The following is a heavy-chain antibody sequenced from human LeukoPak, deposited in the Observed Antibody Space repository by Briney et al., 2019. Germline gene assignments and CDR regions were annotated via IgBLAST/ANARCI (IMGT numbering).Heavy chain of an antibody. V-gene: IGHV4-61*01. CDR2: IYYSGST. CDR3: ARGYYDFWSGYYTGWYFDL. J-gene: IGHJ2*01. D-gene: IGHD3-3*01. CDR1: GGSVSSGSYY. Sequence: SETLSLTCTVSGGSVSSGSYYWSWIRQPPGKGLEWIGYIYYSGSTNYNPSLKSRVTISVDTSKNQFSLKLSSVTAADTAVYYCARGYYDFWSGYYTGWYFDLWGRGTLVTVSS.